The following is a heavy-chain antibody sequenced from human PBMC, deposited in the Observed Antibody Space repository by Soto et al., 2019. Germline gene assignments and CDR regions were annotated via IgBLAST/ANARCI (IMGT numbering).Heavy chain of an antibody. V-gene: IGHV3-7*01. J-gene: IGHJ4*02. CDR1: GFTFSSYW. CDR2: INRDGSEK. CDR3: ARDPGPPDY. Sequence: PGGSLRLSCAASGFTFSSYWMSWVRQAPGKGLEWVANINRDGSEKYYVDSVKGRFTISRDNAKNSLSLQMNSLRAEDTAVYYCARDPGPPDYWGQGTLVTVSS.